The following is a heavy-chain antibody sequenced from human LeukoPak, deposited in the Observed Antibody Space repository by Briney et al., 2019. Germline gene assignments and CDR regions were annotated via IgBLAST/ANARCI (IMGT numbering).Heavy chain of an antibody. J-gene: IGHJ4*02. V-gene: IGHV3-7*01. Sequence: GSLRLSCAASGFTFSNYWMTWVRQAPGKGLEWVAHINQEGSKEYYRDSVKARFTISRDNANNSLSLQMNSLRAEDTAVYYCVRDGGVSGYDLLDYWGQGTLVTVSS. CDR3: VRDGGVSGYDLLDY. D-gene: IGHD5-12*01. CDR2: INQEGSKE. CDR1: GFTFSNYW.